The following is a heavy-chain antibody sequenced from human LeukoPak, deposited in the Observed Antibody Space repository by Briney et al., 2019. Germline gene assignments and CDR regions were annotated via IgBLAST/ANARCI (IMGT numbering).Heavy chain of an antibody. CDR3: ARDPYYGDSSGYYDY. V-gene: IGHV3-30*03. Sequence: GGSLRLSCAASGFTFSSYGMHWVRQAPGKGLDWVAVISFDGNIKYYADSVKGRFTISRDTSKNTLYLQMNSLRVDDTAVYYCARDPYYGDSSGYYDYWGQGTLVTVSS. CDR1: GFTFSSYG. D-gene: IGHD3-22*01. CDR2: ISFDGNIK. J-gene: IGHJ4*02.